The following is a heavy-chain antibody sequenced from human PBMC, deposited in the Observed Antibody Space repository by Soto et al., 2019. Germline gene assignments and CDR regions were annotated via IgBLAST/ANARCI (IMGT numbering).Heavy chain of an antibody. J-gene: IGHJ4*02. D-gene: IGHD3-22*01. CDR2: IYPGDSDI. V-gene: IGHV5-51*01. CDR1: GYSFTTYW. CDR3: ARQAYHYDTNSFGY. Sequence: GESLKISCNASGYSFTTYWISWVRQMPGKGLEWMGVIYPGDSDIRFSPSFQGQVTISADMSLSTAYLQWSSLRVSDTAMYYCARQAYHYDTNSFGYWGQGTLVTVSS.